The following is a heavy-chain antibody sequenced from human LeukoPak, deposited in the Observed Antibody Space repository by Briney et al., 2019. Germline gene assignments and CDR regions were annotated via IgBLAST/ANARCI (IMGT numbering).Heavy chain of an antibody. Sequence: EASETLSLTCTVSGVSINYYYWMWIRQPPGKGLEWIGYIYYSGGTHYNPSLKSRVTMLVDTSKNQFSLKLSSVTAADTAVYYCARDFRGSVDAFDIWGQGTMVAVSS. CDR3: ARDFRGSVDAFDI. CDR2: IYYSGGT. V-gene: IGHV4-59*01. J-gene: IGHJ3*02. CDR1: GVSINYYY.